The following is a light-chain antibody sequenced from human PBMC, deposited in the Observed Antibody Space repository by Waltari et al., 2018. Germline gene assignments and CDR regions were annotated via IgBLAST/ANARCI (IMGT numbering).Light chain of an antibody. V-gene: IGKV3-11*01. CDR3: QQRRDWPLT. CDR1: QSVTNY. CDR2: DTS. Sequence: DIVLTQSPAILSLSPGERASLSCRASQSVTNYLAWYQQKPGQAPRLLIYDTSNRATGIPARFSGSGFGTDFTLTIRSLEPEDFAVYYCQQRRDWPLTFGGGTKVEIK. J-gene: IGKJ4*01.